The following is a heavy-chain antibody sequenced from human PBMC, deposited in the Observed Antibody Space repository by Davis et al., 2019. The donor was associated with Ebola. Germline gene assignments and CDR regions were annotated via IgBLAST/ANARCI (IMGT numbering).Heavy chain of an antibody. J-gene: IGHJ6*02. CDR2: INPNSGGT. CDR3: ARDERGYRYGYGYYYGMDV. D-gene: IGHD5-18*01. Sequence: AASVKVSCKASGYTFTGYYMHWVRQAPGQGLEWMGWINPNSGGTNYAQKFQGWVTMTRDTSISTAYMELSRLRSDDTAVYYCARDERGYRYGYGYYYGMDVWGQGTTVTVSS. CDR1: GYTFTGYY. V-gene: IGHV1-2*04.